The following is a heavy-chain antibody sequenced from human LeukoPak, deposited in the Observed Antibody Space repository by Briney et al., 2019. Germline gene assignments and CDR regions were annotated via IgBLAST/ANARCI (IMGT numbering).Heavy chain of an antibody. CDR2: IIPIFGTA. Sequence: SVKVSCKASGGTFSSYAISWVRQAPRQGPEWMGGIIPIFGTANYAQKFQGRVTITTDESTSTAYMELSSLRSEDTAVYYCAREGSSGSFDYWGQGTLVTVSS. D-gene: IGHD6-19*01. J-gene: IGHJ4*02. V-gene: IGHV1-69*05. CDR3: AREGSSGSFDY. CDR1: GGTFSSYA.